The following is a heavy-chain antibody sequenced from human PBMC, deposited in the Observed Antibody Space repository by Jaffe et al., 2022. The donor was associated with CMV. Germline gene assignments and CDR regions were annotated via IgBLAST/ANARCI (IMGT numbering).Heavy chain of an antibody. D-gene: IGHD3-3*01. CDR1: GFTFSDYS. Sequence: EVQLVESGGGLVKPGGSLRLFCAASGFTFSDYSMNWVRQAPGKGLEWVSSISSNYYVYYADSVKGRLTISRDNAKNSLFLQMNSLRTEDTAVYYCARGGGSYDFWIGSSTYYYLDVWGKGTTVTVSS. V-gene: IGHV3-21*01. CDR2: ISSNYYV. CDR3: ARGGGSYDFWIGSSTYYYLDV. J-gene: IGHJ6*03.